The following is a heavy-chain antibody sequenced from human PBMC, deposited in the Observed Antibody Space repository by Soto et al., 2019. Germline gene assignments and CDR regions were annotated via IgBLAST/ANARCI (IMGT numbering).Heavy chain of an antibody. V-gene: IGHV4-30-4*01. Sequence: QVQLQESGPGLVKPSQTLSLSCTVSGGSISSDYHYWSWIRQPPGKGLEWIGYIFYSGRTYYNPSLLSRITISIDTSKNQSSLKLSAVTAADTAMYYCARGKSIAVAGFWFDPWGQGTLVTVSS. CDR2: IFYSGRT. CDR3: ARGKSIAVAGFWFDP. D-gene: IGHD6-19*01. CDR1: GGSISSDYHY. J-gene: IGHJ5*02.